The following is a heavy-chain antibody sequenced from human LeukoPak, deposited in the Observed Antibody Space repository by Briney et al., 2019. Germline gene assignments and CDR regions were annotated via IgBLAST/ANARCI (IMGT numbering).Heavy chain of an antibody. CDR3: ASLGNGYDRGYYYYGMDV. CDR1: GGSFSGYY. J-gene: IGHJ6*02. CDR2: INHSGST. Sequence: SETLSLTCAVYGGSFSGYYWSWIRQPPGKGLEWIGEINHSGSTNYNPSLKSRVTISVDTSKNQFSLKLSSVTAADTAVYYCASLGNGYDRGYYYYGMDVWGQGTTVTVSS. V-gene: IGHV4-34*01. D-gene: IGHD5-12*01.